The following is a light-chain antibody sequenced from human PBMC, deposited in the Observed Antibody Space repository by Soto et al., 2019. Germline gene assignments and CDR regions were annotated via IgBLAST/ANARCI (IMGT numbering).Light chain of an antibody. V-gene: IGLV2-8*01. CDR1: SSVVGGYNY. Sequence: QSVLTQPPSASGSPGQSVTISCTGTSSVVGGYNYVSWYQQHPGKASKLMIYEVSKRPSGVPDRFSGSKSGNTASLTVSGLQAEDEADYYCSSYAGSNNFVFGTGTKVTVL. CDR2: EVS. CDR3: SSYAGSNNFV. J-gene: IGLJ1*01.